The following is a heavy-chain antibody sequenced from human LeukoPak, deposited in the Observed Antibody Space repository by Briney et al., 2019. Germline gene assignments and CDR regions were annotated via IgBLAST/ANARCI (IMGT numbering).Heavy chain of an antibody. J-gene: IGHJ4*02. D-gene: IGHD2-2*02. CDR3: AREGGGYCSSTSCHTSPFDY. Sequence: PGGSLRLSCAASGFTFSSYAMHWVRQAPGKGLEYVSAISSNGGSTYYANSVKGRFTISRDNSKNTLYLQMGSLRAEDMAVYYCAREGGGYCSSTSCHTSPFDYWGQGTLVTVSS. CDR2: ISSNGGST. CDR1: GFTFSSYA. V-gene: IGHV3-64*01.